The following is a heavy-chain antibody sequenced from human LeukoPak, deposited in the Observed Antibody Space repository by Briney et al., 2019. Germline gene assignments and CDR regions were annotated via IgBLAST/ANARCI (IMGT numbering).Heavy chain of an antibody. Sequence: GGSLRLSCAASGFTFDDYAMHWVRQAPGKGLEWVSGISWNSGSIGYADSVKGRFTISRDNAKNSLYLQMNSLRAEDMALYYCAKGVTTVVTEGLDYWGQGTLVTVSS. D-gene: IGHD4-23*01. CDR3: AKGVTTVVTEGLDY. CDR2: ISWNSGSI. CDR1: GFTFDDYA. V-gene: IGHV3-9*03. J-gene: IGHJ4*02.